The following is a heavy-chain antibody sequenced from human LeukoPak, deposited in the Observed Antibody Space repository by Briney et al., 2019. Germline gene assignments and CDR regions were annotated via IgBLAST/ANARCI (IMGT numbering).Heavy chain of an antibody. D-gene: IGHD3-22*01. V-gene: IGHV3-23*01. CDR3: AKETLPFYDSSGYSDY. CDR2: ISGSGGST. CDR1: GFTFSIYA. J-gene: IGHJ4*02. Sequence: PGGSLRLSXAASGFTFSIYAMSWVRQAPGKGLEWVSAISGSGGSTYYADSVKGRFTISRDNSKNTLYLQMNSLRAEDTAVYYCAKETLPFYDSSGYSDYWGQGTLVTVSS.